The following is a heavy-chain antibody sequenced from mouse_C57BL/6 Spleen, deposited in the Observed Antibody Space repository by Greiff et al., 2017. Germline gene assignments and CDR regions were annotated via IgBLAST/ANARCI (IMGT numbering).Heavy chain of an antibody. Sequence: VKLQESGAELVRPGASVTLSCKASGYTFTDYEMHWVKQTPVHGLEWIGAIDPETGGTAYNQKFKGKAILTADKSSSTAYMELRSLTSEYSAVYYWTKTGQATRCAYWSQGTLVTVSA. V-gene: IGHV1-15*01. J-gene: IGHJ3*01. CDR1: GYTFTDYE. CDR3: TKTGQATRCAY. CDR2: IDPETGGT. D-gene: IGHD3-2*02.